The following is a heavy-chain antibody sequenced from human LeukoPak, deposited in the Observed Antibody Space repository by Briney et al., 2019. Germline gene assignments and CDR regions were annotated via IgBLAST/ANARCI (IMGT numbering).Heavy chain of an antibody. CDR2: INHSGST. D-gene: IGHD3-22*01. CDR3: ARGLRLTGNNDSSGYGIDY. V-gene: IGHV4-34*01. CDR1: GGSFSGYY. J-gene: IGHJ4*02. Sequence: SETLSLTCAVYGGSFSGYYWSWIRQPPGKGLEWIGEINHSGSTNYNPSLKSRVTISVDTSKNQFSLKLSSVTAADTAVYYCARGLRLTGNNDSSGYGIDYWGQGTLVTVSS.